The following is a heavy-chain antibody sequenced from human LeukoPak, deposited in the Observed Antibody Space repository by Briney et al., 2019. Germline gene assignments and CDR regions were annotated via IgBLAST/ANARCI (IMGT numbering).Heavy chain of an antibody. Sequence: PGGSLRLSCAASGFTVISDYMSWVRQAPGKGLEWVSVIYSGGGTYYTDSVRGRFTISRDNSKYTVYLQMSSLRVDDTAMYYCARAGHSSGWYTASDSWGQGTLVTVSS. D-gene: IGHD6-19*01. CDR3: ARAGHSSGWYTASDS. CDR1: GFTVISDY. V-gene: IGHV3-53*01. CDR2: IYSGGGT. J-gene: IGHJ4*02.